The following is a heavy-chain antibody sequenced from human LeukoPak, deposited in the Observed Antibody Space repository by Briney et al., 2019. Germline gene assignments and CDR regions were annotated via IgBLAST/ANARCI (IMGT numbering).Heavy chain of an antibody. V-gene: IGHV3-30*02. CDR3: ARDVEKGFSSSWYGGYGMDV. Sequence: GGSLTLSCAASGFTFSSYGMHWVRQAPGKGLEWVAFIRYDGSNKYYADSVKGRFTVSRDNSKNTLYLQMNSLRAEDTAVYYCARDVEKGFSSSWYGGYGMDVWGQGTTVTVSS. D-gene: IGHD6-13*01. CDR2: IRYDGSNK. J-gene: IGHJ6*02. CDR1: GFTFSSYG.